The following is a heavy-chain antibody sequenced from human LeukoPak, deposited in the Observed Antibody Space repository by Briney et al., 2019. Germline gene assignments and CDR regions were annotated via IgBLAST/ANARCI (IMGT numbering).Heavy chain of an antibody. CDR3: ARTIRGYSYDSYFDY. CDR2: MNPNSGNT. J-gene: IGHJ4*02. Sequence: GASVKVSCKASGYTFTSYDINWVRQATGQGLEWMGWMNPNSGNTGYAQKFQGRVTMTRNTSISTAYMELSSRRSEDTAVYYCARTIRGYSYDSYFDYWGQGTLVTVSS. V-gene: IGHV1-8*01. CDR1: GYTFTSYD. D-gene: IGHD5-18*01.